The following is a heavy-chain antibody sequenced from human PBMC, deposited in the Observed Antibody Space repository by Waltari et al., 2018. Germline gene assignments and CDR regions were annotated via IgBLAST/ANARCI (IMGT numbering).Heavy chain of an antibody. V-gene: IGHV1-69*12. CDR3: ALTAGDDFWSGSFDY. D-gene: IGHD3-3*01. CDR2: IIPIFGTA. J-gene: IGHJ4*02. CDR1: GSTFRSHS. Sequence: VQLVQSGAGGKKPWASVKGSCKASGSTFRSHSIHWVRQAPGQGLEWMGGIIPIFGTANYAQKFQGRVTITADESTSTAYMELSSLRSEDTAVYYCALTAGDDFWSGSFDYWGQGTLVTVSS.